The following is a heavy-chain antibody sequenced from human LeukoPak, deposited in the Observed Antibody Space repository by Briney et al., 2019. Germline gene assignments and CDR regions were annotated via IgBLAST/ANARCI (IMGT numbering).Heavy chain of an antibody. Sequence: ASVTVSCKASGYTFTSYGISWVRQAPGQGLEWMGWISAYNGNTNYAQKLQGRVTMTTDTSTSTAYMERRSLRSDDTAVYYCARDGTTYCGGDCYWIDAFDIWGQGTMVTVSS. J-gene: IGHJ3*02. CDR3: ARDGTTYCGGDCYWIDAFDI. CDR1: GYTFTSYG. CDR2: ISAYNGNT. V-gene: IGHV1-18*01. D-gene: IGHD2-21*02.